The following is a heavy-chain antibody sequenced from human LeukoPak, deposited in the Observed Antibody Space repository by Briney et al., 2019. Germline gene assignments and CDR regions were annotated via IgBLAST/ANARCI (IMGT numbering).Heavy chain of an antibody. CDR2: ISASGGSI. Sequence: GGSLRLSCAASTLTFSNYAMSWARQAPGKGLEWLSTISASGGSIYYADSVKGRFTISRDKSKNTLYLQMNSLRAEDTAVYYCARDADVEMATEGYFDYWGQGTLVTVSS. CDR1: TLTFSNYA. V-gene: IGHV3-23*01. D-gene: IGHD5-24*01. J-gene: IGHJ4*02. CDR3: ARDADVEMATEGYFDY.